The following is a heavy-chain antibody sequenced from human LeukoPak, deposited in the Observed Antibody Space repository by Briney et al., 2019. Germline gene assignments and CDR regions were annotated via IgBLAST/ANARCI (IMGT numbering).Heavy chain of an antibody. J-gene: IGHJ4*02. CDR1: GGSISSYY. CDR2: IYYSGST. V-gene: IGHV4-59*01. Sequence: KSSETLSLTCTVSGGSISSYYWSWIRQPPGKGLEWIGYIYYSGSTNYNPSLKSRVTISVDTSKNQFSLKLSSVTAADTAVYYCARDGGAYYYDSGGYFDYWGQGTLVTVSS. D-gene: IGHD3-22*01. CDR3: ARDGGAYYYDSGGYFDY.